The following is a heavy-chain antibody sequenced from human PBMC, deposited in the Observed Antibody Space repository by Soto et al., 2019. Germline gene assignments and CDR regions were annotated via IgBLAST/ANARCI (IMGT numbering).Heavy chain of an antibody. V-gene: IGHV1-8*01. J-gene: IGHJ4*02. CDR2: MEPSTGST. CDR3: ARGVSAGVDY. CDR1: GYSFTSLD. Sequence: ASVKVSCKASGYSFTSLDINWVRQTAGQGLEWMGWMEPSTGSTGYAQKLQGRLTMTRDTSINTAYMELTTLTSDDTAFYYCARGVSAGVDYWGQGTLVTVCS. D-gene: IGHD6-19*01.